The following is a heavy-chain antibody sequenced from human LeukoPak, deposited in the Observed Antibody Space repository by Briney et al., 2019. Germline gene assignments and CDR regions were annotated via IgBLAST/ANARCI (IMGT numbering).Heavy chain of an antibody. V-gene: IGHV3-43*02. D-gene: IGHD1-26*01. CDR3: AREKSYGRAVDI. CDR2: ICVDGSRK. J-gene: IGHJ3*02. Sequence: GGSLRLSCAASGCSFDDYGMHWVRQAPWKGVEWVSLICVDGSRKYYADSLKGRFTISIDNKTNSHYVQMNRLRDAETAVYYCAREKSYGRAVDIWGQGTMVTVSS. CDR1: GCSFDDYG.